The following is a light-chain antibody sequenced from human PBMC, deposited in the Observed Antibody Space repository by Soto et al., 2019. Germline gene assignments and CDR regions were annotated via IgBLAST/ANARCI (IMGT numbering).Light chain of an antibody. Sequence: DIQMTQSQSSLSASVGDTVTITCQASQDITNRLNWYQQKPGKAPNLLIYDAYLLETGVPSRISGSGSETYFTLTISNLNPEDIATYDCKKHDGLPQFGPKTKV. V-gene: IGKV1-33*01. CDR3: KKHDGLPQ. J-gene: IGKJ3*01. CDR1: QDITNR. CDR2: DAY.